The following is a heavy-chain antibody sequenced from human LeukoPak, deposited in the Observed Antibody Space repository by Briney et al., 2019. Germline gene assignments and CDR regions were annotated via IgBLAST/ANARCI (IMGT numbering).Heavy chain of an antibody. CDR2: ISDSGSNI. V-gene: IGHV3-11*04. D-gene: IGHD3-22*01. CDR3: ARAKFDSSGYYYRGFDI. J-gene: IGHJ3*02. CDR1: GFIFSDYY. Sequence: GGSLGLSCAASGFIFSDYYMGWIRQAPGRGLEWVSYISDSGSNIYYTDSVKGRFTMSRDNAKKSLYLQMNSLRAEDTVVYYCARAKFDSSGYYYRGFDIWGQGTMVTVSS.